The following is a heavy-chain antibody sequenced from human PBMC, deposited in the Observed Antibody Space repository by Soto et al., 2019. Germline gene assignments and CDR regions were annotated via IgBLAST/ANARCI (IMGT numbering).Heavy chain of an antibody. V-gene: IGHV4-61*01. CDR1: GDSVSSDNYY. Sequence: SETLSLTCTVSGDSVSSDNYYWTWIRQPPGKGLEWIGYIYYSGSTNYNPSLKSRVTISVDTSKNQFSLKLSSVTAADTAVYYCARVNPVPYYYGMDVWGQGTTVTVSS. CDR2: IYYSGST. CDR3: ARVNPVPYYYGMDV. J-gene: IGHJ6*02.